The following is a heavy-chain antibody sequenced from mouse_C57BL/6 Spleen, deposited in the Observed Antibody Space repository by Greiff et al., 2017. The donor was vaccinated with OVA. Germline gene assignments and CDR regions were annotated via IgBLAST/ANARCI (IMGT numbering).Heavy chain of an antibody. D-gene: IGHD2-1*01. J-gene: IGHJ4*01. CDR1: GFTFSSYA. CDR2: ISDGGSYT. CDR3: AREVTTYYYAMDY. Sequence: EVNLVESGGGLVKPGGSLKLSCAASGFTFSSYAMSWVRQTPEKRLEWVATISDGGSYTYYPDNVKGRFTISRDNAKNNLYLQMSHLKSEDTAMYYCAREVTTYYYAMDYWGQGTSVTVSS. V-gene: IGHV5-4*01.